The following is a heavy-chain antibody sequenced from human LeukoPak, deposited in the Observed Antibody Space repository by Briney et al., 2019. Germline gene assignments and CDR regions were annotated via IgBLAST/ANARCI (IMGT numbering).Heavy chain of an antibody. CDR2: IIPIFGAA. V-gene: IGHV1-69*05. CDR1: GGAFSSYA. J-gene: IGHJ5*02. CDR3: ARGDHPGRFDP. Sequence: SVKVSCKASGGAFSSYAISWVRQAPGQGLEWMGGIIPIFGAANYAQKFQGRVTITTDESTSTAYMELSSLRSEDTAVYYCARGDHPGRFDPWGQGTLATVSS.